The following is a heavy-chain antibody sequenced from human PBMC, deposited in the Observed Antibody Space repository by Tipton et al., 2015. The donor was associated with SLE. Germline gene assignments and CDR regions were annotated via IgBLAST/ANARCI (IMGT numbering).Heavy chain of an antibody. D-gene: IGHD6-13*01. J-gene: IGHJ4*02. CDR3: AAHRPSSI. CDR1: GGSISSGSYY. CDR2: IYTSGST. V-gene: IGHV4-61*09. Sequence: TLSLTCTISGGSISSGSYYWTWIRQPAGKGLEWIGHIYTSGSTNYNPSLKSRVTISVDTSKNQFSLKVSSVTAADTAVYYCAAHRPSSIWGQGTLVTVSS.